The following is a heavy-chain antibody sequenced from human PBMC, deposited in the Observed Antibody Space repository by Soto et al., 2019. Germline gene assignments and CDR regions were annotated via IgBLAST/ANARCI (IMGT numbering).Heavy chain of an antibody. Sequence: LSLTCTVSGGSISSGSFYWGWIRQPPGKGLEWIGSIYYTRNTYYNPSLKSRVTISVDSSKNQFSLKLSSVTAADTAVYYCARHCGRWLGYKVYGGKGTLAT. D-gene: IGHD6-19*01. J-gene: IGHJ4*02. CDR3: ARHCGRWLGYKVY. CDR2: IYYTRNT. CDR1: GGSISSGSFY. V-gene: IGHV4-39*01.